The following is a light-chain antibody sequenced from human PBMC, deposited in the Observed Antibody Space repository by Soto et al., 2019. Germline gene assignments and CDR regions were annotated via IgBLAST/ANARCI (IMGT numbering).Light chain of an antibody. CDR2: WAS. CDR3: HQYYNTAGT. J-gene: IGKJ2*01. Sequence: DIVMTQSPDSLAVSLGERATINCKSSQSVLYSSNNQNYLAWYQQKAGQPPKLLIYWASTRESGVPDRFSGSGSGTDLTLTISSLQAEDVAIYYCHQYYNTAGTFGQGTKLEI. CDR1: QSVLYSSNNQNY. V-gene: IGKV4-1*01.